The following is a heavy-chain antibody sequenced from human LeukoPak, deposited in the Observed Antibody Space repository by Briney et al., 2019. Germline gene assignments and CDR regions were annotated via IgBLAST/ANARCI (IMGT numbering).Heavy chain of an antibody. D-gene: IGHD3-10*01. CDR3: ARANYYGSGSSSVQHXFDP. CDR1: GYSFTSYW. Sequence: GESLKISCKGSGYSFTSYWIGWVRQMPGKGLEWMGIIYPGDSDTRYSPSFQGQVTISADKSISTPYLQWSSLKASDTAMYYCARANYYGSGSSSVQHXFDPXXQGTLVAVSS. V-gene: IGHV5-51*01. J-gene: IGHJ5*02. CDR2: IYPGDSDT.